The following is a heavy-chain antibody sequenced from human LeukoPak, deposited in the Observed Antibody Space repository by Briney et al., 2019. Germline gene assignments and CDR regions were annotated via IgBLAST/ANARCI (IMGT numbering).Heavy chain of an antibody. CDR2: ILTSGTI. D-gene: IGHD1-26*01. V-gene: IGHV4-4*09. Sequence: SETLSLTCTVSNGSISSYHWSWVRQPPGKGLEWIGYILTSGTINYNPSLKSRLTISVDTSKNQFTLKLSSVTAADTAVYYCARLRVSGSYLYYFDYGGQGTLVTVSS. CDR1: NGSISSYH. CDR3: ARLRVSGSYLYYFDY. J-gene: IGHJ4*02.